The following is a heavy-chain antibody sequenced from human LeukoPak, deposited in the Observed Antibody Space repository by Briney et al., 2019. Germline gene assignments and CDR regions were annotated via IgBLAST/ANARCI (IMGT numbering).Heavy chain of an antibody. D-gene: IGHD3-22*01. CDR2: IYYSGST. CDR3: ARYPHYDSSPR. J-gene: IGHJ4*02. V-gene: IGHV4-39*01. CDR1: GGSISSSSYY. Sequence: SETLSLTCTVSGGSISSSSYYWGWIRQPPGKGLEWIGSIYYSGSTYYNPSLKSRVTISVDTSKNQFSLKLSSVTAADTAVYYCARYPHYDSSPRWGQGTLVTVSS.